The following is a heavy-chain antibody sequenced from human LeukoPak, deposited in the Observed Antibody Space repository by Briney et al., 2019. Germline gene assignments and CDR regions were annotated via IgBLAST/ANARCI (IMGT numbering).Heavy chain of an antibody. J-gene: IGHJ4*02. CDR2: ISAYNGNT. Sequence: ASVKVSCKASGYTFTSYGISWVRQAPGQGLEWMGWISAYNGNTNYAQKLQGRVTMTTDTSTSTAYMELRSLRSDDTAVYYCARDRLDIVVVPAAGVPFDYWGQGTLVTVPS. CDR3: ARDRLDIVVVPAAGVPFDY. V-gene: IGHV1-18*01. D-gene: IGHD2-2*03. CDR1: GYTFTSYG.